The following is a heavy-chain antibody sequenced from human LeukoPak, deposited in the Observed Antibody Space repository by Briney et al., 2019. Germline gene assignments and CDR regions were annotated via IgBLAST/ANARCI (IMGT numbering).Heavy chain of an antibody. V-gene: IGHV3-21*01. CDR1: GFTFSSYS. CDR3: ARGPRGYSYGVFDY. J-gene: IGHJ4*02. D-gene: IGHD5-18*01. Sequence: PGGSLRLSCAASGFTFSSYSMNWVRQAPGKGLEWVSSISSSSSYIYYADSVKGRFTISRDNAKNSLYLQMNSLRAEDTAVYYCARGPRGYSYGVFDYRGQGTLVTVSS. CDR2: ISSSSSYI.